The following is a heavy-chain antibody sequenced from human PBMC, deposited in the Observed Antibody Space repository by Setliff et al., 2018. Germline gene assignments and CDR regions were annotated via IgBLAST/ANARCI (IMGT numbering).Heavy chain of an antibody. CDR1: GYTFTSYG. J-gene: IGHJ6*02. CDR3: ARDGLEDWPLSEDYYYYGMDV. D-gene: IGHD2-15*01. V-gene: IGHV1-18*01. CDR2: ISAYNGNT. Sequence: VASVKVSCKASGYTFTSYGISWVRQAPGQGLEWMGWISAYNGNTNYAQKLQGRVTMTTDTSTSTAYMELRSLRSDDTAVYYCARDGLEDWPLSEDYYYYGMDVWGQGTTVTVSS.